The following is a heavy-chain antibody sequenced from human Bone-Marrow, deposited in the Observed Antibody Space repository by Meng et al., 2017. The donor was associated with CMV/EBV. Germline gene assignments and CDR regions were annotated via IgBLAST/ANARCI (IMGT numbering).Heavy chain of an antibody. CDR2: IYYSGST. CDR3: ARSYIYSYGYDWYYYYGMDV. CDR1: GGSVSSGSYY. V-gene: IGHV4-61*01. D-gene: IGHD5-18*01. J-gene: IGHJ6*02. Sequence: SETLSLTCTVSGGSVSSGSYYWRWIRQPPGKGLEWIGYIYYSGSTNYNPSLKSRVTISVDTSKNQFSLKLSSVTAADTAVYYCARSYIYSYGYDWYYYYGMDVWGQGTTVTVSS.